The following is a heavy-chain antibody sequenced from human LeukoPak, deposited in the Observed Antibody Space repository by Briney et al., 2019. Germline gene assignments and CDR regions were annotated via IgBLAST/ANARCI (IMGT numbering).Heavy chain of an antibody. Sequence: SVKVSCKASGYTFTGYYMHWVRQAPGQGLEWMGGIIPIFGTANYAQKFQGRVTITADESTSTAYMELSSLRSKDTAVYYCASSYSSGYHIDYWGQGTLVTVSS. CDR2: IIPIFGTA. CDR3: ASSYSSGYHIDY. CDR1: GYTFTGYY. D-gene: IGHD3-22*01. V-gene: IGHV1-69*13. J-gene: IGHJ4*02.